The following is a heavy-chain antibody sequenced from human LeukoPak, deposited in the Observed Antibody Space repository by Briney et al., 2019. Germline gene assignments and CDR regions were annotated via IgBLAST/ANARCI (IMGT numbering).Heavy chain of an antibody. D-gene: IGHD3-22*01. CDR3: ARSNPYYYYDSSGLLSGAFDI. CDR2: IWYDGSNK. CDR1: GFTFSSYG. V-gene: IGHV3-33*01. J-gene: IGHJ3*02. Sequence: GRSLRLSCAASGFTFSSYGMHWVRQAPGKGLEWVAVIWYDGSNKYYADSVKGRFTISRDNSKNTLYLQMNSLRAEDTAVYYCARSNPYYYYDSSGLLSGAFDIWGQGTMVTVSS.